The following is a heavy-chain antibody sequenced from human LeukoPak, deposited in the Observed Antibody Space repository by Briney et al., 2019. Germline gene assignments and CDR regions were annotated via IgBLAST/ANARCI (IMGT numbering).Heavy chain of an antibody. Sequence: GGSLRLSCAASGFTFSNYAMHWVRQAPGKGLEWVSSISSSGTYLYYADSVKGRFTISRDNAKDSLYLQMNSLRVEDTAVYFCARGLFGVINPTDYWGQGTLVTVSS. CDR1: GFTFSNYA. D-gene: IGHD3-3*01. CDR3: ARGLFGVINPTDY. CDR2: ISSSGTYL. V-gene: IGHV3-21*01. J-gene: IGHJ4*02.